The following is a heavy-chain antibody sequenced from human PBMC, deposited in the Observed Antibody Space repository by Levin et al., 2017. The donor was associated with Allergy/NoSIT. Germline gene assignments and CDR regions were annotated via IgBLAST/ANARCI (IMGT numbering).Heavy chain of an antibody. CDR2: IYYSGST. V-gene: IGHV4-59*01. CDR1: GGSISSYY. D-gene: IGHD3-9*01. CDR3: ATSYDILTGYYGYGPTIYGFDI. J-gene: IGHJ3*02. Sequence: PSETLSLTCTVSGGSISSYYWSWIRQPPGKGLEWIGYIYYSGSTTYNPSLKSRVTISVDTSKNQFSLKLSSVTAADTAVYYCATSYDILTGYYGYGPTIYGFDIWGQGTMVTVSS.